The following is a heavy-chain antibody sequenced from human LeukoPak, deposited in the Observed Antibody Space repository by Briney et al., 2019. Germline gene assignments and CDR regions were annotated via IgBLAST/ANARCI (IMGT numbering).Heavy chain of an antibody. D-gene: IGHD3-3*01. CDR1: GGSISSSSYY. V-gene: IGHV4-39*07. J-gene: IGHJ4*02. CDR3: ARVHYDSIDY. Sequence: PSETLSLTCTVSGGSISSSSYYWGWIRQPPGKGLEWIGSIYYSGSTYYNPSLKSRVTISVDTSKNQFSLKLSSVTAADTAVYYCARVHYDSIDYWGQGTLVTVSS. CDR2: IYYSGST.